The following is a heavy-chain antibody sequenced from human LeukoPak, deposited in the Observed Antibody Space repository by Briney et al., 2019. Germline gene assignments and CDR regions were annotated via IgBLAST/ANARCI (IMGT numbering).Heavy chain of an antibody. CDR1: GFRFSGYS. V-gene: IGHV3-21*01. CDR3: ARDLRRISEY. D-gene: IGHD3-16*02. CDR2: INDYSTEI. Sequence: PGGSLRLSCVASGFRFSGYSMTWVRQAPGKGLEWVSIINDYSTEIHYADSVKGRFTISRDNAKNSLYLQMSSLRAEDTAVYYCARDLRRISEYWGQGTLVTVSS. J-gene: IGHJ4*02.